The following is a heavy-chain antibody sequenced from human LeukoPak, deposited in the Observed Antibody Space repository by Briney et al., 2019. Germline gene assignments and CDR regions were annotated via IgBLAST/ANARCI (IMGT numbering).Heavy chain of an antibody. CDR1: GFTFDDYA. Sequence: GGSLRLSCAASGFTFDDYAMHWVRQAPGKGLEWVSGISWNSGSIGYADSVKGRFTISRDNAKNSLYLQMNSLRAEDTAVYYCATYTVVTEFSDYWGQGTLVTVSS. J-gene: IGHJ4*02. CDR3: ATYTVVTEFSDY. CDR2: ISWNSGSI. D-gene: IGHD2-15*01. V-gene: IGHV3-9*01.